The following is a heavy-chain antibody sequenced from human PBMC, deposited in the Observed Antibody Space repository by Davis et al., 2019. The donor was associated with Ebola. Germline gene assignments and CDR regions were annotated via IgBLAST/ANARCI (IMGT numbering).Heavy chain of an antibody. CDR1: RFTFSSYW. D-gene: IGHD1-14*01. V-gene: IGHV5-51*01. CDR3: ARGREPNSTPHHWFFDI. CDR2: MHPRNSDT. J-gene: IGHJ2*01. Sequence: PGGSLRLSCAGSRFTFSSYWIGWVRQMPGEGLEWMGLMHPRNSDTRYSPSFLGQVTISADKSTSTTYLQWSSLKDSDTAMYYCARGREPNSTPHHWFFDIWGRGTLVTVSS.